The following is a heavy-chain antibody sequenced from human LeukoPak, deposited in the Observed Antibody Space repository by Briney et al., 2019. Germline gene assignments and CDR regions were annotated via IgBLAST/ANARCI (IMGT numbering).Heavy chain of an antibody. V-gene: IGHV3-11*01. J-gene: IGHJ4*02. D-gene: IGHD6-13*01. Sequence: GGSLRLSCAASGFTFSDYYMSWIRQAPGKGLEWVSYISSSGSTIYYADSVKGRFTISRDNAKNSLYLQMNSLRAEDTALYYCAKDRTRSSSWYGEFDYWGQGTLVTVSS. CDR1: GFTFSDYY. CDR3: AKDRTRSSSWYGEFDY. CDR2: ISSSGSTI.